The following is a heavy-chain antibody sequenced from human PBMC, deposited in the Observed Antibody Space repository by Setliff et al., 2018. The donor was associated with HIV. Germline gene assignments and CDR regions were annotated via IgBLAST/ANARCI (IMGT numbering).Heavy chain of an antibody. V-gene: IGHV1-18*01. CDR3: ARDPRTYYYDSSAYYVAGWGY. CDR2: ISAYNGHT. J-gene: IGHJ4*02. D-gene: IGHD3-22*01. CDR1: GYTFTSYG. Sequence: ASVKVSCKASGYTFTSYGINWVRQAPGQGLGWMGWISAYNGHTNYAQKLQGRVTMTTDTSTSTAYMELRSLGSDDTAVYYCARDPRTYYYDSSAYYVAGWGYWGQGTLVTVSS.